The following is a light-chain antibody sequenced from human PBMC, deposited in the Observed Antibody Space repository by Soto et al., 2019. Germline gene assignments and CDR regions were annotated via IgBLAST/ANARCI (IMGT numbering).Light chain of an antibody. Sequence: QSALTQPASVSGSPGQSITISCTGTSSDIGAYNYVSWFQQYPGKAPKLIIYEVSNRPSGISTRFSGSKSANTASLTISGLQAEDEADYYCSSFTISRNTVIFGGGTQLTVL. CDR3: SSFTISRNTVI. CDR2: EVS. J-gene: IGLJ2*01. CDR1: SSDIGAYNY. V-gene: IGLV2-14*01.